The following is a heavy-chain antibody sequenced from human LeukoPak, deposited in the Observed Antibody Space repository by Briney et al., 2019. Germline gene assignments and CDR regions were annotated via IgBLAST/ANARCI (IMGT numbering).Heavy chain of an antibody. CDR3: AGGSNHWFDP. CDR2: ISSNGDCT. V-gene: IGHV3-64*02. CDR1: GSTFSSYV. J-gene: IGHJ5*02. D-gene: IGHD1-14*01. Sequence: PGGSPRLSCAASGSTFSSYVMHWVRQAPGKGLEYISVISSNGDCTYYADSVKGRFTISRDNSKNTLFLQMGSLRGDDMAAYYCAGGSNHWFDPWGQGTLVTVSS.